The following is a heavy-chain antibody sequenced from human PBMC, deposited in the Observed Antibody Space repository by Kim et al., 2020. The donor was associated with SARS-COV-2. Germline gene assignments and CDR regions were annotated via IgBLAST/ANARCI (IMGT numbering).Heavy chain of an antibody. CDR1: GFTFDDYA. CDR2: INWDGGST. D-gene: IGHD3-10*01. Sequence: GGSLRLSCAASGFTFDDYAMHWVRQAPGKGLEWVSLINWDGGSTYYSDSVKGRFTISRDNSKNSLYLQMNSLRAEDTALYYCAKDIKGALWFGELSLPWGQETLVTVSS. J-gene: IGHJ5*02. CDR3: AKDIKGALWFGELSLP. V-gene: IGHV3-43D*03.